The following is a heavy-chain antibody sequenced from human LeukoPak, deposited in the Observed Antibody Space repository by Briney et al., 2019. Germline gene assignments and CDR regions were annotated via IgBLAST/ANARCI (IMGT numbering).Heavy chain of an antibody. J-gene: IGHJ4*02. CDR3: VRDRDYYVFDL. Sequence: GGSLRLSCAASGFTFTNYWMTWVRQAPGKGLEWVANIMKDGGDKYYVDSVKGRFTISRDNAKNSVYLQMDGLRAEDTAVYYCVRDRDYYVFDLWGQGTLVTVSS. V-gene: IGHV3-7*01. D-gene: IGHD3-10*02. CDR2: IMKDGGDK. CDR1: GFTFTNYW.